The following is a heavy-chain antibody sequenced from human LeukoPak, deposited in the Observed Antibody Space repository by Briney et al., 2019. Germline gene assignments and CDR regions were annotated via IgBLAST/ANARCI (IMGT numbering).Heavy chain of an antibody. CDR1: GITFSTHA. V-gene: IGHV3-30*04. D-gene: IGHD4-17*01. CDR2: ISYEGRNK. J-gene: IGHJ4*02. CDR3: AKDGPQYVDYGDLYLDY. Sequence: PGGSLRLSCAASGITFSTHAMNWVRQAPGQGLEWVAVISYEGRNKYYADSVKGRFTISRDNSKNTLYLQMNSLRAEDTAVYYCAKDGPQYVDYGDLYLDYWGQGTLVTVSS.